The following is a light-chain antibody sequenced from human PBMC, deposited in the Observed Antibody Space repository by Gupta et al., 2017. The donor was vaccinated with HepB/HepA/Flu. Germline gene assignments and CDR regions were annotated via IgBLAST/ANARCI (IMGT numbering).Light chain of an antibody. J-gene: IGLJ2*01. V-gene: IGLV3-19*01. CDR2: GKN. CDR1: SLRSYY. CDR3: NSRDSSGNHPGV. Sequence: SSALTQDPAVSVALGQTVRITCHGDSLRSYYASWYQQKPGQAPVLVIYGKNNRPSGIPDRFSGSSSGNTASLTITGAQAEDEADYYCNSRDSSGNHPGVFGGGTKLTVL.